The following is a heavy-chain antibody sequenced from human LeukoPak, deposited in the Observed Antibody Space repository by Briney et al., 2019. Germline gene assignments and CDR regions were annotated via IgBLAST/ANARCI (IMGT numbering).Heavy chain of an antibody. CDR3: TAVHSSSWYGYYFDY. J-gene: IGHJ4*02. CDR1: GFTFSNAW. CDR2: IKSKTDGGTT. Sequence: GGSLRLSCAASGFTFSNAWMSWVRQAPGKGLEWVGRIKSKTDGGTTDYAAPVKGRFTISRDDSKNTLHLQMNSLKTEDTAVYYCTAVHSSSWYGYYFDYWGQGTLVTVSS. V-gene: IGHV3-15*01. D-gene: IGHD6-13*01.